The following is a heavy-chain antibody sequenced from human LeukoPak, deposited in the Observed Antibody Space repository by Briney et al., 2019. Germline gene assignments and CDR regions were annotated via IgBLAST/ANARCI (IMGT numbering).Heavy chain of an antibody. J-gene: IGHJ4*02. Sequence: PGGSLRLSCAASGFMFSAYGMHWVRQAPGKGLEWLSFMGNDGTKHYADSVKGRFTVSRDNSKNTLYLQMSSVRIEDTAVYHCATDCGGGCSADSWGQGTLVTVSS. CDR2: MGNDGTK. CDR1: GFMFSAYG. D-gene: IGHD2-21*01. V-gene: IGHV3-30*02. CDR3: ATDCGGGCSADS.